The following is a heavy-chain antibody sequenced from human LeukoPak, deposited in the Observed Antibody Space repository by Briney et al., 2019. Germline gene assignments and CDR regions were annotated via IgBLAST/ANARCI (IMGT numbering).Heavy chain of an antibody. CDR1: GFTFSSYG. D-gene: IGHD1-26*01. J-gene: IGHJ4*02. CDR3: ARGEWEPLDY. V-gene: IGHV3-23*01. CDR2: ISGSGGST. Sequence: GGSLRLSCAASGFTFSSYGMSWVRQAPGKGLEWVSAISGSGGSTYYADSVKGRFTISRDNSKNTLYLQMNSLRAEDTAVYYCARGEWEPLDYWGQGTLVTVSS.